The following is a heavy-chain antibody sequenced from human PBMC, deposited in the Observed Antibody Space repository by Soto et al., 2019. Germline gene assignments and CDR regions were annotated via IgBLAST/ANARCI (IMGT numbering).Heavy chain of an antibody. Sequence: QVQLQLSGPGLVTPSQTLSLTCAISGDSVSSNSAGWNWIRQTPSRGLEWLGRTYYRSKWYFNYAGSAESRITINPDTSKHQFSLQLSSVTPDDTAVYYCARGSWDDVSGHYYMDVWGKGTTVTVSS. CDR1: GDSVSSNSAG. J-gene: IGHJ6*03. CDR3: ARGSWDDVSGHYYMDV. CDR2: TYYRSKWYF. D-gene: IGHD1-1*01. V-gene: IGHV6-1*01.